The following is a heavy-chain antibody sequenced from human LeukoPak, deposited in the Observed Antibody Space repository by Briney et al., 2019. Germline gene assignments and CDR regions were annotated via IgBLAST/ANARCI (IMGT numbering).Heavy chain of an antibody. CDR3: ARGLTIFGVVTASDY. D-gene: IGHD3-3*01. J-gene: IGHJ4*02. Sequence: PSETLSLTCGFYGGSFSGYYWSWIRQPPGKGLEWIGEINHSGSTNYNPSLKSRVTISVDTSKNQFSLKLSSVTAADTAVYYCARGLTIFGVVTASDYWGQGTLVTVSS. V-gene: IGHV4-34*01. CDR1: GGSFSGYY. CDR2: INHSGST.